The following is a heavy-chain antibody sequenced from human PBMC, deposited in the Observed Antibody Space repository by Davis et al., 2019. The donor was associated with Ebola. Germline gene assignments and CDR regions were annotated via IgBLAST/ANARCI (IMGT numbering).Heavy chain of an antibody. CDR1: RFTFSDYY. V-gene: IGHV3-11*04. D-gene: IGHD1-7*01. Sequence: GESLKISCASSRFTFSDYYISLIRQAPWKGLEWVSYISSSGSTIYDADAVKGRFTISRDNAKNLLYLEMNSLRAEDTAVYYCARNFLNNWNYANYWGQGTLVTVSS. J-gene: IGHJ4*02. CDR3: ARNFLNNWNYANY. CDR2: ISSSGSTI.